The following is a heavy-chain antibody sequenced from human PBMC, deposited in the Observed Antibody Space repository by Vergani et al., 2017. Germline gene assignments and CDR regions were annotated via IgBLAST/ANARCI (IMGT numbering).Heavy chain of an antibody. V-gene: IGHV1-69*08. D-gene: IGHD3-3*01. CDR3: ARDRRDFWSGYLHYYYYYGMDV. J-gene: IGHJ6*02. Sequence: QVQLVQSGAEVKKPGSSVKVSCKASGGTFSSYTISWVRQAPGQGLEWMGRIIPILGIANYAQKFQGRFTITAGKSTSTAYMDLSSLRSEDTAGYYCARDRRDFWSGYLHYYYYYGMDVWGQGTTVTVSS. CDR1: GGTFSSYT. CDR2: IIPILGIA.